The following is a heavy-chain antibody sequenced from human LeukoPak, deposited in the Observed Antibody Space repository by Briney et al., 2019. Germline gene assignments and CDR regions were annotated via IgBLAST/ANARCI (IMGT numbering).Heavy chain of an antibody. D-gene: IGHD5-12*01. V-gene: IGHV3-49*03. J-gene: IGHJ4*02. Sequence: GWSLRLSCTASGFTFDNYAMSWFRQAPGKGLEWVGFIRSKIYGGTTEYAASVKGRFTISRDDSKSIAYLQMTSLKSEDTAVYYCVRYSGDADYWGQGTLVTVSS. CDR2: IRSKIYGGTT. CDR3: VRYSGDADY. CDR1: GFTFDNYA.